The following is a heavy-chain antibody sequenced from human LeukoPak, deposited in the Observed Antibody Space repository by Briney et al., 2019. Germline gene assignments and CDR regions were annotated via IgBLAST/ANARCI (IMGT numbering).Heavy chain of an antibody. J-gene: IGHJ6*03. Sequence: SETLSLTCTVSGGSISSYYWNWIRQPPGKGLEYIGYIYYGGRTNYNPSLKSRVTISVDTSKNQFSLRLDSVTAADTAVYFCARGVVTDDYYMDVWGKGTTVTVSS. CDR1: GGSISSYY. CDR2: IYYGGRT. CDR3: ARGVVTDDYYMDV. D-gene: IGHD2-21*02. V-gene: IGHV4-59*01.